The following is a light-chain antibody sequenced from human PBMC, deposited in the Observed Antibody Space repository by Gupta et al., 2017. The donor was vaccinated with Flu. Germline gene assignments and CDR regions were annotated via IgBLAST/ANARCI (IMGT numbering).Light chain of an antibody. CDR1: SSDVGNSNY. Sequence: QSALTPPASVSGSPGQSITISCTGTSSDVGNSNYVSWYQQDPGKAPKVLIYDVSNRPSGVSSRFSGSKSGNTASLTISGLQAEDETDYYCSSYTSTTTFYVFGSGTKVTVL. V-gene: IGLV2-14*03. CDR2: DVS. J-gene: IGLJ1*01. CDR3: SSYTSTTTFYV.